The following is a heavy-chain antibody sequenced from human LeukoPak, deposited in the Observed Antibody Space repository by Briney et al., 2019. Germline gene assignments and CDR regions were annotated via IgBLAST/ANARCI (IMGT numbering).Heavy chain of an antibody. J-gene: IGHJ4*02. V-gene: IGHV3-64*01. CDR3: ARGDIAVAGRLRGYYFDY. CDR1: GFTFSSYA. Sequence: TERSLRLSCAASGFTFSSYAMHWVRQAPGKGLEYVSAISSNGGSTYYANSVKGRFTISRDNSKNTLYLQMGSLRAEDMAVYYCARGDIAVAGRLRGYYFDYWGQGTLVTVSS. D-gene: IGHD6-19*01. CDR2: ISSNGGST.